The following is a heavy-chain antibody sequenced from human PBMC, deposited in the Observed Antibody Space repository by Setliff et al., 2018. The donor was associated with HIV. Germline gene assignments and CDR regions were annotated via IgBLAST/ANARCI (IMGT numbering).Heavy chain of an antibody. CDR2: ISASGGSA. V-gene: IGHV3-23*01. J-gene: IGHJ3*02. CDR3: TTGPNPSEEEAFDI. CDR1: GFSFSSYA. Sequence: GGSLRLSCAANGFSFSSYAMSWVRQAPGKGLEWVSGISASGGSAYYADSVKGRFTISRDNSKNTLYLQMNSLKTEDTAVYYCTTGPNPSEEEAFDIWGQGTMVTVSS.